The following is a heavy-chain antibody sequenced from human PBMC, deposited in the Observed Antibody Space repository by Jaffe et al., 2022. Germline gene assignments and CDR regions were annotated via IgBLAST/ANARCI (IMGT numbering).Heavy chain of an antibody. Sequence: QVQLVESGGGVVQPGGSLRLSCAASGFTFSSYGMHWVRQAPGKGLEWVAFIRYDGSNKYYADSVKGRFTISRDNSKNTLYLQMNSLRAEDTAVYYCAKDHAGAGYDFWSGYRYYFDYWGQGTLVTVSS. CDR1: GFTFSSYG. J-gene: IGHJ4*02. CDR3: AKDHAGAGYDFWSGYRYYFDY. CDR2: IRYDGSNK. V-gene: IGHV3-30*02. D-gene: IGHD3-3*01.